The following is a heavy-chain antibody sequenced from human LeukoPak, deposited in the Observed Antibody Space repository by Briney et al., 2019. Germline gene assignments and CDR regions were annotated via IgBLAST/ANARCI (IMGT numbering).Heavy chain of an antibody. J-gene: IGHJ6*02. V-gene: IGHV5-51*01. CDR3: ARHSAAGNYGMDV. CDR1: GYSFTSYW. CDR2: IYPGGSDT. D-gene: IGHD6-13*01. Sequence: GESLKISCKGSGYSFTSYWIGWVRQMPGKGLEWMGIIYPGGSDTRYSPSFQGQVTISADKSISTAYLQWSSLKASDTAMYYCARHSAAGNYGMDVWGQGTTVTVSS.